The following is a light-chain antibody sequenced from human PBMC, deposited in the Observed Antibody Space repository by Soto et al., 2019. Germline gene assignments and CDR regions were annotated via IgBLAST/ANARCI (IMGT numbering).Light chain of an antibody. Sequence: EIVLTQSPATLSLSPVERATLSCRASQNINSYLAWYQQKPGRSPRLLIYDASNRATGIPARFSASGSGTDFTLTISSLEPEDFAVYYCQQRSSWPRTFGQGTKVDI. CDR3: QQRSSWPRT. CDR1: QNINSY. J-gene: IGKJ2*02. CDR2: DAS. V-gene: IGKV3-11*01.